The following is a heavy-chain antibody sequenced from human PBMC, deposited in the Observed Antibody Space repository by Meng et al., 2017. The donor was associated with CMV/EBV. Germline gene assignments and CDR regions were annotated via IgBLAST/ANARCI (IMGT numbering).Heavy chain of an antibody. D-gene: IGHD2-2*01. CDR2: IYYSGST. CDR1: GGSISSSSYY. V-gene: IGHV4-39*07. CDR3: ARDIVVVPAAMYSYYYGMDV. J-gene: IGHJ6*02. Sequence: GSLRLSCTVSGGSISSSSYYWGWIRQPPGKGLEWIGSIYYSGSTYYNPSLKSRVTISVDTSKNQFSLKLSSVTAADTAVYYCARDIVVVPAAMYSYYYGMDVWGQGTMVTVSS.